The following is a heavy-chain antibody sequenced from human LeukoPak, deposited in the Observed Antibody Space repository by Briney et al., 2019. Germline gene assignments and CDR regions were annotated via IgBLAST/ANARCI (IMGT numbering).Heavy chain of an antibody. CDR2: IKEDGSEK. Sequence: GGSLRLSCAASGFTFISYWMSWVRQAPGKGLEWVANIKEDGSEKYYVDSVKGRFTISRDNAKNSLYLQMNSLRAEDTAVYYCARDGGYYYDSSGYYYKSGSLDYWGQGTLVTVSS. CDR1: GFTFISYW. CDR3: ARDGGYYYDSSGYYYKSGSLDY. J-gene: IGHJ4*02. V-gene: IGHV3-7*01. D-gene: IGHD3-22*01.